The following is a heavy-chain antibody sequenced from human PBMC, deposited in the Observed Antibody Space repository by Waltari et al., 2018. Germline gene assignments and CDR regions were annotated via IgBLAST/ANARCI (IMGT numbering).Heavy chain of an antibody. D-gene: IGHD3-22*01. Sequence: QVQLQQWGAGLLKPSETLSLTCAVYGGSFSGYYWSWFRQPQGKGLDGIGEINHSGSTNYNPSLKSRVTISVDTSKNQFSPKLSSVTAADTAVYYCARRKNLAGSGYYRIYYFDYWGQGTLVTVSS. V-gene: IGHV4-34*01. CDR1: GGSFSGYY. CDR2: INHSGST. CDR3: ARRKNLAGSGYYRIYYFDY. J-gene: IGHJ4*02.